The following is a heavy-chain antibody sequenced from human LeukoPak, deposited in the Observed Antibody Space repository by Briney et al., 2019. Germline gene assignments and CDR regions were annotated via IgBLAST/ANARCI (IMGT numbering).Heavy chain of an antibody. J-gene: IGHJ4*02. CDR3: ARDRGGYSGSEFDY. CDR1: GFTFNNYN. CDR2: ITSSGAYI. V-gene: IGHV3-21*01. Sequence: PGGSLRLSCAASGFTFNNYNMNWVRQAPGKALEWVTSITSSGAYIFYADSVKGRFTISRDNAKDSLYLQMNSLGPEDTAVYYCARDRGGYSGSEFDYWGQGTLVTVSS. D-gene: IGHD1-26*01.